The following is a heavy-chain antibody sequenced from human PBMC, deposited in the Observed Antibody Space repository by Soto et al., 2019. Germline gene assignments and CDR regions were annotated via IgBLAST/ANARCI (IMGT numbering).Heavy chain of an antibody. D-gene: IGHD1-1*01. Sequence: SETLSLTCTVSGGSISSSSYYWGWIRQPPGKGLEWIGSIYYSGSTYYNPSLKSRVTISVDTSKNQFSLKLSSVTAADTAVYYCARLNDRKGMDVWGQGTTVTVSS. CDR1: GGSISSSSYY. J-gene: IGHJ6*02. V-gene: IGHV4-39*01. CDR3: ARLNDRKGMDV. CDR2: IYYSGST.